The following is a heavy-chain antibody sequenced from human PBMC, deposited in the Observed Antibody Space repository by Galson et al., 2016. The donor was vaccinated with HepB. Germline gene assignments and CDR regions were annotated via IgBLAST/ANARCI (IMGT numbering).Heavy chain of an antibody. CDR3: ARDEGYDYVWGSYRPGYFDY. J-gene: IGHJ4*02. CDR1: GFTFTNYA. Sequence: SLRLPCAVSGFTFTNYAVNWVRQAPGKGLEWVAYISVSSKKIDYADSVKGRFTISRDNAKNSLYLQMNSLRAEDTAVYYCARDEGYDYVWGSYRPGYFDYWGQGTLVTVSS. D-gene: IGHD3-16*02. V-gene: IGHV3-48*01. CDR2: ISVSSKKI.